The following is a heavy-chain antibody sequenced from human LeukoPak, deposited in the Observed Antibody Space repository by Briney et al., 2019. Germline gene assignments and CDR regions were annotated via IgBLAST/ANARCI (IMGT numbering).Heavy chain of an antibody. CDR2: ISAYNGNT. J-gene: IGHJ4*02. D-gene: IGHD3-22*01. V-gene: IGHV1-18*01. Sequence: SVKVSCKASGYTFTSYGISWVRQAPGQGLEWMGWISAYNGNTNYAQKLQGRVTMTTDTSTSTAYMELRSLRSDDTAVYYCARASYYDSSGYYSMYYFDYWGQGTLVTVSS. CDR1: GYTFTSYG. CDR3: ARASYYDSSGYYSMYYFDY.